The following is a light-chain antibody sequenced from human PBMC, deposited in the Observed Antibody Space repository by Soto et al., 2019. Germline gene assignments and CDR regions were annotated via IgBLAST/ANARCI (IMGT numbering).Light chain of an antibody. Sequence: QSVLTQPPSASGTPGQRVTISCSGSSSNIGSNSVNWYQQLPGTAPRLLIYNNDQRPSGVPDRFSGSRSGTSASLAISGLQSEDVADYYCAAWDDSLNGPVFGGGTQLTVL. CDR2: NND. CDR3: AAWDDSLNGPV. V-gene: IGLV1-44*01. J-gene: IGLJ2*01. CDR1: SSNIGSNS.